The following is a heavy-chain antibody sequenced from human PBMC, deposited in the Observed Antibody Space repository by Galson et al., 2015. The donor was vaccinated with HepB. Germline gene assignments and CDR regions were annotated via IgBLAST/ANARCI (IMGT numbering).Heavy chain of an antibody. J-gene: IGHJ4*02. CDR1: GFTFGDYA. CDR2: IRSEPYGATT. CDR3: SRDEDYEYLWGSWFEY. Sequence: SLRLSCAASGFTFGDYAVSWFRQAPGKGLEWVGFIRSEPYGATTDYAASVRGRSIISRDDSNSIAYLQMNSLKTEDTAVYFCSRDEDYEYLWGSWFEYWGQGTLATVSS. V-gene: IGHV3-49*03. D-gene: IGHD3-16*01.